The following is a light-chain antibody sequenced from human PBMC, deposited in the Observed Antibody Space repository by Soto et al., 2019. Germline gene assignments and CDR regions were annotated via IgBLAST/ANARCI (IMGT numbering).Light chain of an antibody. CDR3: QQYNSDLT. V-gene: IGKV1-5*03. CDR1: QSISSW. Sequence: DIQMTQSPSTLSASVGHRVTITCLASQSISSWLAWYQQKAGKAPKVLIYKESSLESGVPSRFSGSGSGTEFTLTISSLQPDDFATYFCQQYNSDLTFGGGTKVEIK. J-gene: IGKJ4*01. CDR2: KES.